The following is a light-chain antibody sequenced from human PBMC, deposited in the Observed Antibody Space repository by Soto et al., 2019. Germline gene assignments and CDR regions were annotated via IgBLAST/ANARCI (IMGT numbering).Light chain of an antibody. Sequence: DIVLTQSPDSLAVSLGEMATINCKSSQSVLYSSNNKNYLAWYQQKPGQPPKLLIYWASTRESGVPDRFSGIGSGTDCTLTISSLQDEDVAVYDSQQYYSTPPGFLTFGGGTKVEIK. V-gene: IGKV4-1*01. J-gene: IGKJ4*01. CDR2: WAS. CDR1: QSVLYSSNNKNY. CDR3: QQYYSTPPGFLT.